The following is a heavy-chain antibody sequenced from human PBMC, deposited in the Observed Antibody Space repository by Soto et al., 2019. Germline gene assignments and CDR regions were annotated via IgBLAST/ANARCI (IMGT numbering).Heavy chain of an antibody. D-gene: IGHD1-26*01. V-gene: IGHV4-34*02. CDR3: ARLRWEQPWVFDY. CDR1: GGSFSGYY. CDR2: INHSGGT. J-gene: IGHJ4*02. Sequence: QVQLQQWGAGLLKPSETLSLTCAVYGGSFSGYYWSWIRQPPVKGLEWIGEINHSGGTNYNPSLKSRVTISVDTAKNQASLNLGSVTAAGTAVFYCARLRWEQPWVFDYWGQGTLVTVCS.